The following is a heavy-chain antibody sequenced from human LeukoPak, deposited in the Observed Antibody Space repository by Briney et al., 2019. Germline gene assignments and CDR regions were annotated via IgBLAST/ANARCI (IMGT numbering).Heavy chain of an antibody. Sequence: SETLSLTCTVSGGSISSSSYFWGWIRQPPGKGLEWIGNIYYSGSTYYNPSLKSRVTIPLDTSKNQFSLRLSAVTAADTAVYYCARGRDGYNFLNRGEYYYFDYWGQGTLVTVSS. D-gene: IGHD5-24*01. V-gene: IGHV4-39*01. J-gene: IGHJ4*02. CDR1: GGSISSSSYF. CDR3: ARGRDGYNFLNRGEYYYFDY. CDR2: IYYSGST.